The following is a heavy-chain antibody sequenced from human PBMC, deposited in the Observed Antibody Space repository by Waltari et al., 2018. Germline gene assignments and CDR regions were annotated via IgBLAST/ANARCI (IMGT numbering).Heavy chain of an antibody. CDR1: GGTFSSYA. Sequence: QVQLVQSGAEVKKPGSSVKVSCKASGGTFSSYAISWVRQAPGQGLEWMGGIIPIFGTANDAQKCQGRVTITTDESTSTAYMELSSLRSEDTAVYYCARADYGSGSVPLLRYFDLWGRGTLVTVSS. CDR2: IIPIFGTA. D-gene: IGHD3-10*01. J-gene: IGHJ2*01. V-gene: IGHV1-69*05. CDR3: ARADYGSGSVPLLRYFDL.